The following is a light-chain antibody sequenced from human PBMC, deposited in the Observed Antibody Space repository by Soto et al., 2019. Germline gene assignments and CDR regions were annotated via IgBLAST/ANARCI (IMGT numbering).Light chain of an antibody. CDR3: SSFTTSNTWM. J-gene: IGLJ3*02. V-gene: IGLV2-14*01. CDR1: SSDVGGYNF. Sequence: QSVLTQPASVSGSPGQSITISCPGTSSDVGGYNFVSWYQQHPGNAPKLMIYEVSNRPSGVSDRFSGSKSGNTASLTISGLQAEDEADYYCSSFTTSNTWMFGGGTKVTVL. CDR2: EVS.